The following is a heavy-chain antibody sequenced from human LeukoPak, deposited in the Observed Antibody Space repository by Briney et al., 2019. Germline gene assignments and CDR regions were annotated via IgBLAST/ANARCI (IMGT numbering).Heavy chain of an antibody. V-gene: IGHV3-30-3*01. CDR1: GFTFSSYA. CDR3: ARVSTMVYYYYYGMDV. J-gene: IGHJ6*02. Sequence: GGSLRLSCAASGFTFSSYAMHWVRQAPGKGLEWVAVISYDGSNKYYADSVKGRFTISRDNSKNKMYLQMNSLRAEDTAVYYCARVSTMVYYYYYGMDVWGQGTTVTVSS. D-gene: IGHD3-10*01. CDR2: ISYDGSNK.